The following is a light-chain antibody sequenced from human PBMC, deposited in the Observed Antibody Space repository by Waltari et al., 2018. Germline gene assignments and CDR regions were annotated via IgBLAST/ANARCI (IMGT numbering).Light chain of an antibody. V-gene: IGLV2-11*01. J-gene: IGLJ3*02. Sequence: QSALTQPRSVSGSPGHSVTISCTGPSSDVGGYDYVSWYQQYPGKAPTLVIYDVSKRPSGVPDRFSGSKSGNTASLTISGLQAEDEADYNCCSYAGRATWAFGGGTKLTVL. CDR2: DVS. CDR3: CSYAGRATWA. CDR1: SSDVGGYDY.